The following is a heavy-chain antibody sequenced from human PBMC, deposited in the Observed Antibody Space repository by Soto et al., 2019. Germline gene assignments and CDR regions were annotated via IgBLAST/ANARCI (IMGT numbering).Heavy chain of an antibody. V-gene: IGHV4-59*08. D-gene: IGHD3-22*01. CDR1: GGSISSDY. CDR3: ARLLSAGSGYPFDY. Sequence: SETLSLTCTVSGGSISSDYGSWIRQPPGKGLEWIGYIHYSGSTNYNPSFKSRVTISVDTSKTQFSLKLSSVTAADTAVYYCARLLSAGSGYPFDYWGQGTLVTVS. J-gene: IGHJ4*02. CDR2: IHYSGST.